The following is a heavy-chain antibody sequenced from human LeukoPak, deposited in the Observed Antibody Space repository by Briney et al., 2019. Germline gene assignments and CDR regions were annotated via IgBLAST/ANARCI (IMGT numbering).Heavy chain of an antibody. CDR2: IYYSGST. J-gene: IGHJ5*02. Sequence: PSETLSLTCTVSGGSISSYYWSWIRQPPGKGLEWIGYIYYSGSTNYNPSLKSRVTISVDTSKNQFSLKLSSVTAADTAVYYCAREEKLYSSSWYSRGWFDPWGQGTLVTVSS. CDR3: AREEKLYSSSWYSRGWFDP. V-gene: IGHV4-59*01. D-gene: IGHD6-13*01. CDR1: GGSISSYY.